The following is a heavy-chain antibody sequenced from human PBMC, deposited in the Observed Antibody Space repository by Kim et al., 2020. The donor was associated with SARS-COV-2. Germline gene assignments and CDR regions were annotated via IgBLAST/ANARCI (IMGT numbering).Heavy chain of an antibody. V-gene: IGHV1-46*01. CDR2: INPSGGST. Sequence: ASVKVSCKASGYTFTSYYMHWVRQAPGQGLEWMGIINPSGGSTSYAQKFQGRVTMTRDTSTSTVYMELSSLRSEDTAVYYCAGRHYGGNSGESYYYGMDVWGQGTTVTVSS. CDR3: AGRHYGGNSGESYYYGMDV. J-gene: IGHJ6*02. D-gene: IGHD4-17*01. CDR1: GYTFTSYY.